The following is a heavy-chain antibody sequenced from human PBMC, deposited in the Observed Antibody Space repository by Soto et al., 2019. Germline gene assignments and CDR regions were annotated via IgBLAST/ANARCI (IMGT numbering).Heavy chain of an antibody. D-gene: IGHD3-10*01. J-gene: IGHJ3*02. CDR3: ARGGFITMVRGVIPGRGAFDI. CDR2: IIPIFGTA. Sequence: QVQLVQSGAEVKKPGSSVKVSCKASGGTFSSYAISWVRQAPGQGLEWMGGIIPIFGTANYAQKFQGRVTITADKSPSTAYMELSSLRSEDTAVYYCARGGFITMVRGVIPGRGAFDIWGQGTMVTVSS. V-gene: IGHV1-69*06. CDR1: GGTFSSYA.